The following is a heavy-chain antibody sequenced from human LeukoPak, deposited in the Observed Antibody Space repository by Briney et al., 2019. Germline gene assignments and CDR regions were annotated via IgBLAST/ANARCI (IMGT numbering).Heavy chain of an antibody. CDR1: GYTFTGYY. CDR2: INPNSGGT. Sequence: GASVKVSCKASGYTFTGYYMHWVRQAPGQGLEWMGWINPNSGGTNYAQKFQGRVTMTRDTSISTAYMELSRLRSDDTAVYYCAINTEGGYCSSTNCVYFDYWGQGTLVTVSS. D-gene: IGHD2-2*01. V-gene: IGHV1-2*02. J-gene: IGHJ4*02. CDR3: AINTEGGYCSSTNCVYFDY.